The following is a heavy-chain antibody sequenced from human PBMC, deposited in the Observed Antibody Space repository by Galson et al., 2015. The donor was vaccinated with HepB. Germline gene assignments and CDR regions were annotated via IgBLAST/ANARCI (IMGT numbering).Heavy chain of an antibody. CDR2: INTETANP. V-gene: IGHV7-4-1*02. CDR1: GYTFTEYG. D-gene: IGHD5-24*01. J-gene: IGHJ5*02. CDR3: ARRDGNNWFDP. Sequence: ASGYTFTEYGLNWVRQAPGQGLEWMGWINTETANPTYAQGFTGRFVFSLDASVNTAYLQISSLKADDTAVYYCARRDGNNWFDPWGQGTLVTVSS.